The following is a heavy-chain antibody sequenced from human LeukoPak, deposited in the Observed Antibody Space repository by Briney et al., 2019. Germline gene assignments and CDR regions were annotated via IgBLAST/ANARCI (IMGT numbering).Heavy chain of an antibody. Sequence: ASVKVSRKASGGTFSSYAISWVRQAPGQGLEWTGGIIPIFGTANCAQKFQGRVTITADESTSTAYMELSSLRSEDTAVYYCARGQHSSSWYINGAFDIWGQGTMVTVSS. CDR3: ARGQHSSSWYINGAFDI. J-gene: IGHJ3*02. CDR1: GGTFSSYA. V-gene: IGHV1-69*01. D-gene: IGHD6-13*01. CDR2: IIPIFGTA.